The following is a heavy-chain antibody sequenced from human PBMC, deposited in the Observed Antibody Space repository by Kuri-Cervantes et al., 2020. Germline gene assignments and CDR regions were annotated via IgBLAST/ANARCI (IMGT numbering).Heavy chain of an antibody. CDR1: GYTFTSYG. D-gene: IGHD3-22*01. CDR2: ISAYNGNT. V-gene: IGHV1-18*01. Sequence: ASVKVSCKASGYTFTSYGISWVRQAPGQGLEWMGWISAYNGNTNYAQKLQGRVTMTTDTSTSTAYMELSSLRSEDTAVYYCARDPTYYDSSGRLFPSPYYYGMDVWGQGTTVTDSS. J-gene: IGHJ6*02. CDR3: ARDPTYYDSSGRLFPSPYYYGMDV.